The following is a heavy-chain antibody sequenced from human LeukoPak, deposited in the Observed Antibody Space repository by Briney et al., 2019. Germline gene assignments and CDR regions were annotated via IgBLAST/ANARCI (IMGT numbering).Heavy chain of an antibody. CDR2: IYNSGST. J-gene: IGHJ3*02. V-gene: IGHV4-59*01. D-gene: IGHD4-23*01. Sequence: PSETLSLTCTVSGGSISHYYWSWIRQPPGKGLEWIGYIYNSGSTNYNHSLKSRVTISEDMSNNQFSLKLSSVTAADTAVYYCARALRLWGGNSGIAFDIWGQGTMVTVSS. CDR1: GGSISHYY. CDR3: ARALRLWGGNSGIAFDI.